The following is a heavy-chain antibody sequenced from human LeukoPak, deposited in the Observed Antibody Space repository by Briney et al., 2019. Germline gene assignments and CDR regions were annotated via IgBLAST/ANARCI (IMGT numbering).Heavy chain of an antibody. CDR3: AREDGEGIFYYMDV. CDR1: GFFFSVFE. J-gene: IGHJ6*03. V-gene: IGHV3-48*03. CDR2: ISSSGSTI. D-gene: IGHD2-21*01. Sequence: GGSPRLSCGASGFFFSVFETNWVREGLGRGLGWVAYISSSGSTIYYSDSLRGRFTVSRDNARNSLYLQMNSLRLEDTAVYYCAREDGEGIFYYMDVWGKGTTVTVS.